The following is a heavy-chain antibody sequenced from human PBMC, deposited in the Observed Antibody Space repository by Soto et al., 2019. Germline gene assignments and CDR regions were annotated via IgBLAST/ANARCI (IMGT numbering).Heavy chain of an antibody. CDR1: GGTFSSYA. Sequence: ASVKVSCKASGGTFSSYAISWVRQAPGRGLEWMGGIIPIFGTANYAQKFQGRVTITADESTSTAYMELSSLRSEDTAVYYCARGGPNGIKGDGYNPESDYYYGMDVWGQGTTVTVSS. D-gene: IGHD5-12*01. V-gene: IGHV1-69*13. CDR2: IIPIFGTA. J-gene: IGHJ6*02. CDR3: ARGGPNGIKGDGYNPESDYYYGMDV.